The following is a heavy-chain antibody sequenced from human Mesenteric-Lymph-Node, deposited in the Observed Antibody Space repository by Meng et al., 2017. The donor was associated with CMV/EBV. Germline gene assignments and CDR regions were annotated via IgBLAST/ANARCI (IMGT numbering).Heavy chain of an antibody. CDR1: GGSFSGYY. D-gene: IGHD3-3*01. CDR2: INHSGST. Sequence: SETLSLTCAVYGGSFSGYYWSWIRQPPGKGLEWIGEINHSGSTNYNPSLKSRVTISVDTSKNQFSLKVSSVTAADTAVYYCARSYDFWSGPGFYWSQGTLVTVSS. J-gene: IGHJ4*02. CDR3: ARSYDFWSGPGFY. V-gene: IGHV4-34*01.